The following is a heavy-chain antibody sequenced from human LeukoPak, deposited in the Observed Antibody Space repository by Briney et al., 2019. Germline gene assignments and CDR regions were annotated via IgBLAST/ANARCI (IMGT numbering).Heavy chain of an antibody. CDR1: GGSISSTRYY. D-gene: IGHD6-19*01. CDR3: ARHEWGLGYTGGWSLGSVDY. CDR2: IYYDGTT. V-gene: IGHV4-39*01. Sequence: SETLSLTCTVSGGSISSTRYYWGWLRQPPGKGLEWIASIYYDGTTYHNPSFRSRVAMSLDTSGRHFSLKVSSVTAADTAVYYCARHEWGLGYTGGWSLGSVDYWARGTLVTVSS. J-gene: IGHJ4*02.